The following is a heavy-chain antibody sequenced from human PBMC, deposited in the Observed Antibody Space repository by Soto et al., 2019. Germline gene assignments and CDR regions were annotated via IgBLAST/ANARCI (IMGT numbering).Heavy chain of an antibody. V-gene: IGHV3-30*01. CDR1: GFSFNSYT. CDR2: ISFDSSNN. J-gene: IGHJ4*02. CDR3: ARDRLRLGELSLIGDFDY. Sequence: QVQLVESGGGVVQPGRSLRLSCAGSGFSFNSYTMHWVRQAPGKGLEWVALISFDSSNNYYADSVTGRFSISRDNSKNTVFLQMDSLRPDDTSLYYCARDRLRLGELSLIGDFDYWGQGTVVTVSS. D-gene: IGHD3-16*02.